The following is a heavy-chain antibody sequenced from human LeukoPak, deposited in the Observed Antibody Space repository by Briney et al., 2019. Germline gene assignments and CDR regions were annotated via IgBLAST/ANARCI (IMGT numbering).Heavy chain of an antibody. Sequence: SVKVSCKASGGTFSSYAISWVRQAAGHGLEWMGGIIPIFGTANYAQKFQGRVTITADESTSTAYMELSSLRSEDTAVYYCARGGCSSTSCYDGYWGQGTLVTVSS. D-gene: IGHD2-2*01. J-gene: IGHJ4*02. CDR1: GGTFSSYA. CDR3: ARGGCSSTSCYDGY. V-gene: IGHV1-69*13. CDR2: IIPIFGTA.